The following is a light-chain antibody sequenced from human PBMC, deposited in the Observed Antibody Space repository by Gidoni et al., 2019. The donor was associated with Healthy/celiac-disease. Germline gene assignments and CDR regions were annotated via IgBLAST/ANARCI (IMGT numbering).Light chain of an antibody. CDR1: QSIGSS. Sequence: IVLSQSPDFQSVMPKEKVTIPCRASQSIGSSLHGYQQKPDQSPKLLIKDASQSFSGVPSRFSGSGSGTDFTLTINSLEAEDAATYYCHQSSSLPRTFGQGTKVEIK. CDR2: DAS. J-gene: IGKJ1*01. V-gene: IGKV6-21*01. CDR3: HQSSSLPRT.